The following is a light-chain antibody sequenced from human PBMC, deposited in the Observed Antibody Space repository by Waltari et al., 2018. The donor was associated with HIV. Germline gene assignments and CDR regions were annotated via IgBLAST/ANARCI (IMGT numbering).Light chain of an antibody. Sequence: QSVLTQPPSVSGAPGQRVTIPCPGSSSKTGPGYDVHWYQQLPGPAPKLLIYNNSNRPSGVPDRFSGSKSGTSASLAITGLQAEDEADYYCQSYDSSLSGSDVFGTGTKVTVL. CDR2: NNS. J-gene: IGLJ1*01. CDR1: SSKTGPGYD. V-gene: IGLV1-40*01. CDR3: QSYDSSLSGSDV.